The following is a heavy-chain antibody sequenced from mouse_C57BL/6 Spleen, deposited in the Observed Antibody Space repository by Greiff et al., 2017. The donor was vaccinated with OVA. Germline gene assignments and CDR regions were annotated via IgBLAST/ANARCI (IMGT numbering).Heavy chain of an antibody. CDR2: IYPGDGDT. J-gene: IGHJ4*01. CDR3: AIYYSNCERGIAMDY. D-gene: IGHD2-5*01. V-gene: IGHV1-82*01. Sequence: QVQLQQSGPELVKPGASVKISCKASGYAFSSSWMNWVKQRTGKGLEWIGRIYPGDGDTNYNGKCKGKATLTADKSSSTAYMQLSSLTSEDSAVYFCAIYYSNCERGIAMDYWGQGTSVTVSS. CDR1: GYAFSSSW.